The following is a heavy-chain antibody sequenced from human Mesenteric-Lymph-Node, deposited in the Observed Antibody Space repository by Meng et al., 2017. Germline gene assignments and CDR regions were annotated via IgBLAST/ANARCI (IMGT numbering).Heavy chain of an antibody. CDR1: GFTFSSYS. CDR3: AREDIGDDPYFAY. D-gene: IGHD5-12*01. CDR2: ISSSSSYI. V-gene: IGHV3-21*01. Sequence: EVQLVDYGGGLVKPGGSLRLSCAASGFTFSSYSMNWVRQAPGKGLEWVSSISSSSSYIYYADSVKGRFTISRDNAKNSLYLQMNSLRAEDTAVYYCAREDIGDDPYFAYCRQGTLVTVSS. J-gene: IGHJ4*02.